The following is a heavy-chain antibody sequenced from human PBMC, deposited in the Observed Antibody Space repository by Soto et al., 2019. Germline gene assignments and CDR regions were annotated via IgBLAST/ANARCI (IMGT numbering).Heavy chain of an antibody. J-gene: IGHJ4*02. CDR1: GFAFGDHA. CDR3: TRGALGGSYGHDY. CDR2: IRSKTYGGTT. V-gene: IGHV3-49*04. Sequence: EVQLVESGGGLVQPGRSLRLSCTASGFAFGDHAMSWVRQAPGKGLEWVGFIRSKTYGGTTEYAASVRGRFTISRDDSKSIAYLQMNSLKTEDTGVYYCTRGALGGSYGHDYWGQGTLVTVSS. D-gene: IGHD1-26*01.